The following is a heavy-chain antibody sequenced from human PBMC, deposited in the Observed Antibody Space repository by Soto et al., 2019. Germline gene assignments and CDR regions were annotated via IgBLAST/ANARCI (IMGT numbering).Heavy chain of an antibody. CDR1: GGSFSGYY. Sequence: LSLTCAVYGGSFSGYYWSWIRQPPGKGLEWIGEINHSGSTNYNPSLKSRVTISVDTSKNQFSLKLSSVTAADTAVYYCARGGTMVRGVIYYYYYYGMDVWGQGTTVTVSS. J-gene: IGHJ6*02. CDR3: ARGGTMVRGVIYYYYYYGMDV. D-gene: IGHD3-10*01. V-gene: IGHV4-34*01. CDR2: INHSGST.